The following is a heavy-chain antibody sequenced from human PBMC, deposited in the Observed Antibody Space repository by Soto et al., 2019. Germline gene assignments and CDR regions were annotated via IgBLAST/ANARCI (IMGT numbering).Heavy chain of an antibody. CDR3: ARFVRSCSGTTCYTRADV. V-gene: IGHV4-61*01. Sequence: QVQLQESGPGLVKPSETLSLTCTVSGGSVSSDTHYWSWIRQPPGKRLEWIGFIYSSGSTNYNPSPKSRVTMSVDTYKNQFSLKLRSVIVADTAVYHCARFVRSCSGTTCYTRADVWGQGTTVTVSS. CDR2: IYSSGST. J-gene: IGHJ6*02. CDR1: GGSVSSDTHY. D-gene: IGHD2-2*02.